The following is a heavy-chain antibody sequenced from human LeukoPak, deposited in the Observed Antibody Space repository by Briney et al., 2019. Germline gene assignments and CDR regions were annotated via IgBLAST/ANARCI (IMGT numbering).Heavy chain of an antibody. D-gene: IGHD6-19*01. V-gene: IGHV3-30-3*01. CDR2: VSYDGSTK. CDR1: GFTFSNYA. CDR3: ATEIAVGLRYFDY. Sequence: GGSLRLSCTASGFTFSNYAMHWVRHAPGTGLEWVAIVSYDGSTKYYAASVEGRFTISRDNSKNTLYLQMNSLRPEDTAVYYCATEIAVGLRYFDYWRQGTLVTASS. J-gene: IGHJ4*02.